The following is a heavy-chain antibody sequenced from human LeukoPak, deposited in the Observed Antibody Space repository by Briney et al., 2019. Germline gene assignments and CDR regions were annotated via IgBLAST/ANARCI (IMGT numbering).Heavy chain of an antibody. CDR3: ARDQSYGDYYFDY. J-gene: IGHJ4*02. CDR1: GGSISSYY. V-gene: IGHV4-59*01. D-gene: IGHD4-17*01. Sequence: SETLSLTCSVSGGSISSYYCSGLQQPPGKEVRGVGYIYYSGSTNYNPSLKSRVTISVDMSKNQFSLKLSSVTAADTAMYYCARDQSYGDYYFDYWGQGTLVTVSS. CDR2: IYYSGST.